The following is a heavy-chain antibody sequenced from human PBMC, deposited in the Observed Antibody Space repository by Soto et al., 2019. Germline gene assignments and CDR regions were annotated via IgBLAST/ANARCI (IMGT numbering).Heavy chain of an antibody. CDR1: GYTFTGYY. V-gene: IGHV1-2*02. J-gene: IGHJ6*02. CDR3: ARPAFDSSSWYRYYYYGMDV. D-gene: IGHD6-13*01. Sequence: WASVKVSCKASGYTFTGYYMHWVRQAPGQGLEWMGWINPNSGGTNYAQKFQGRVTMTRDTSISTAYMELSRLRSDDTAVYYCARPAFDSSSWYRYYYYGMDVWGQGTTVTVSS. CDR2: INPNSGGT.